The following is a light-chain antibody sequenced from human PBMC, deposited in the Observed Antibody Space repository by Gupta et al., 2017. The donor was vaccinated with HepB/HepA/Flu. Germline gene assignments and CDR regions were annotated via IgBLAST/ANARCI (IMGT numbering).Light chain of an antibody. CDR3: QQRGNWPFT. J-gene: IGKJ3*01. CDR2: DAS. V-gene: IGKV3-11*01. CDR1: QSVNSY. Sequence: EIVLTQSPATLSLSPGERATISCRASQSVNSYLAWYLQKPGQAPRLLIYDASNRATGIPARFSGSGSGTDFTLTISSLEPGDFAVYYCQQRGNWPFTFGPGTKVDI.